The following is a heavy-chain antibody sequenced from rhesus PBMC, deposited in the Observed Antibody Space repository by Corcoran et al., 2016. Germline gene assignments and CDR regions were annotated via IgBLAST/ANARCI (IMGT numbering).Heavy chain of an antibody. Sequence: QVQLVQSGAEVTKPGASVKLSCKAAGYTFRIYAISWVRQDLAPVLEGWGGTLPLLGITNEAEKCQGRATITADTASSTSYRELSSLRAEDTAVYYCARAGVTTFDYWGQGVLVTVSS. J-gene: IGHJ4*01. CDR2: TLPLLGIT. D-gene: IGHD4-23*01. CDR3: ARAGVTTFDY. CDR1: GYTFRIYA. V-gene: IGHV1-151*01.